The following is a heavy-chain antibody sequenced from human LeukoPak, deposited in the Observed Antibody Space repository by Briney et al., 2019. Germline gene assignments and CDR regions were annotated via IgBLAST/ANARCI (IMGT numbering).Heavy chain of an antibody. Sequence: SETLSLTCAVYGGSFSGYYWSWIRQPPGKGLEWIGEINHSGSTNYNPSHKSRVTISVDTSKNQFSLKLSSVTAADTAVYYCARGWGYYGSGRTPHYFDYWGQGTLVTVSS. D-gene: IGHD3-10*01. CDR3: ARGWGYYGSGRTPHYFDY. CDR1: GGSFSGYY. J-gene: IGHJ4*02. CDR2: INHSGST. V-gene: IGHV4-34*01.